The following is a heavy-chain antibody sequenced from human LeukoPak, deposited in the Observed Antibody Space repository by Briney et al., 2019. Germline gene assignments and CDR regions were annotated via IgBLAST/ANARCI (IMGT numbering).Heavy chain of an antibody. D-gene: IGHD4-11*01. J-gene: IGHJ4*02. Sequence: ASVKVSCKASGGTFSSYAISWVRQAPGQGLEWMGRIIPIFGTANYAQKFQGRVTITTDESTSTAYMELSSLRSEDTAVYYCARDAFYSRYFDYWGQGTLSPSPQ. V-gene: IGHV1-69*05. CDR1: GGTFSSYA. CDR2: IIPIFGTA. CDR3: ARDAFYSRYFDY.